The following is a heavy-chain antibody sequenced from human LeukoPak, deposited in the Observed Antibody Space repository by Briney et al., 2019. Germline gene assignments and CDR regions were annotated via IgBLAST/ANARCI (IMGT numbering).Heavy chain of an antibody. CDR1: GYTFTGYY. Sequence: GASVKVSCKASGYTFTGYYIHWVRQAPGQGLEWMGWINPNTGVTNYAQKFQGRVTMTRNTSISTAYMELSRLRSDDTAVYYCARDGDCIITICYRSPPLDPWGQGTLVTVSS. J-gene: IGHJ5*02. D-gene: IGHD2-2*01. CDR2: INPNTGVT. V-gene: IGHV1-2*02. CDR3: ARDGDCIITICYRSPPLDP.